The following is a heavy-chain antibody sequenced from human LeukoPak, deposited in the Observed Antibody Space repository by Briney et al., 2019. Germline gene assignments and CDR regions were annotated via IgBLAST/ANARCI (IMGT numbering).Heavy chain of an antibody. J-gene: IGHJ4*02. CDR2: INHSGST. V-gene: IGHV4-34*01. CDR1: GGSFSGYY. D-gene: IGHD6-6*01. Sequence: SETLSLTCAVYGGSFSGYYWSWIRQPPGKGLEWIGEINHSGSTNYNPSLKSRVTISVDTSKNQFSLKLSFVTAADTAVYYCARSIAARFWGQGTLVTVSS. CDR3: ARSIAARF.